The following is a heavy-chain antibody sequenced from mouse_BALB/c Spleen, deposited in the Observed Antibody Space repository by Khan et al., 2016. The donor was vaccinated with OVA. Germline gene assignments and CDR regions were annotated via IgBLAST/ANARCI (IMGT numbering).Heavy chain of an antibody. V-gene: IGHV9-2-1*01. CDR3: ARDRYDYVDY. D-gene: IGHD2-14*01. CDR1: GYTFTDYS. J-gene: IGHJ2*01. Sequence: LVESGPELKKPGETVKISCKASGYTFTDYSMHWVKQAPGKGLKWMGWINTETGEPTYADDFTGRFAFSLETSASPAYLQINNLKNEDTATYFCARDRYDYVDYWGQGTTLTVSS. CDR2: INTETGEP.